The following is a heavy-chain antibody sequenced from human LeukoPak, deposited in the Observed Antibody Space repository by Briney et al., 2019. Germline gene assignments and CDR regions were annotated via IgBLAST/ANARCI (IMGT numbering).Heavy chain of an antibody. J-gene: IGHJ4*02. Sequence: GGSLRLSCAASGFTFSDYYMSWIRQAPGKGLEWGLYISSSGSTIYYADSVKGRFTISRDNAKNSLYLQMNSLRAEDTAVYYCSRDPTYYLRYGYFDYWGQGALVTVSS. CDR2: ISSSGSTI. D-gene: IGHD1-26*01. V-gene: IGHV3-11*04. CDR1: GFTFSDYY. CDR3: SRDPTYYLRYGYFDY.